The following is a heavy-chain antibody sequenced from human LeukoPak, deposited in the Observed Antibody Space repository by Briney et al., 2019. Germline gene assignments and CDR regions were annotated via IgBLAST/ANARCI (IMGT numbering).Heavy chain of an antibody. V-gene: IGHV1-46*01. J-gene: IGHJ4*02. CDR2: INPSGSST. Sequence: EASVKVSCKASGYSFTSYYMHWVRQAPGQGLEWMGLINPSGSSTTYAQRFQGRVTMTRDISTSTDYMELTSLRSDDTAVYYCARDLGIAARTTGYWGQGTLVTVSS. D-gene: IGHD6-6*01. CDR1: GYSFTSYY. CDR3: ARDLGIAARTTGY.